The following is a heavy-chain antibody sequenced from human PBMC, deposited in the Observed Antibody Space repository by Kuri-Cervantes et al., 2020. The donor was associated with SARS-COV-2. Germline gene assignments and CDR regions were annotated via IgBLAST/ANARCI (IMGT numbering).Heavy chain of an antibody. CDR2: ISYDGSNK. J-gene: IGHJ4*02. D-gene: IGHD3-22*01. CDR1: GFTFSSYA. Sequence: GGSLRLSCAASGFTFSSYAMHWVRQAPGKGLEWVAVISYDGSNKYYADSVKGRFTISRDNSKNTPYLQMNSLRAEDTAVYYCARGDYYDSSGYYLHYFDYWGQGTLVTVSS. CDR3: ARGDYYDSSGYYLHYFDY. V-gene: IGHV3-30-3*01.